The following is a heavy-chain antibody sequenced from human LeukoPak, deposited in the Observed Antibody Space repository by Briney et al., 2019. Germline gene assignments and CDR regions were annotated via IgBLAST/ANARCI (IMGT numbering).Heavy chain of an antibody. Sequence: GGSLRLSCAASGFTFSSYAMHWVRQAPGKGLEYVSAISSNGGSTYYANSVKGRFTISRDNAKNSLYLQMNSLRAEDTAVYYCARESLVVPGVSDYWGQGTLVTVSS. J-gene: IGHJ4*02. V-gene: IGHV3-64*04. CDR1: GFTFSSYA. D-gene: IGHD2-2*01. CDR3: ARESLVVPGVSDY. CDR2: ISSNGGST.